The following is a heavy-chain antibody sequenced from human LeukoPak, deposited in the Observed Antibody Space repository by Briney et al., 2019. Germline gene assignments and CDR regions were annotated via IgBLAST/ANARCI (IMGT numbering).Heavy chain of an antibody. V-gene: IGHV4-34*01. D-gene: IGHD2-2*02. Sequence: SDTQSLTCPVYCGSFSGYYWRWIRQPPGKGLEWIGKINHSGSTNYNPSLKSRVTISVDTSKNQFSLKLSSVTAADTAVYYCARDSYKPDIVVVPAAIGAVGWFDPWGQGTLVTVSS. CDR1: CGSFSGYY. CDR3: ARDSYKPDIVVVPAAIGAVGWFDP. J-gene: IGHJ5*02. CDR2: INHSGST.